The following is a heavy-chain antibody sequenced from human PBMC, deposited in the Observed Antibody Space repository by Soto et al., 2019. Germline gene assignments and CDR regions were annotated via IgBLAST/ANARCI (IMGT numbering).Heavy chain of an antibody. CDR3: ACSGSYFEDDAFDI. D-gene: IGHD1-26*01. CDR1: GDSVSSNSAA. V-gene: IGHV6-1*01. CDR2: TYHRSKWYN. J-gene: IGHJ3*02. Sequence: SQTLSLTCAISGDSVSSNSAAWNWIRQSPSRGLEWLGRTYHRSKWYNDYAVSVKSRITINPDTSKNQFSLQLNSVTPEDTAVYYCACSGSYFEDDAFDIWGQGTMVTVSS.